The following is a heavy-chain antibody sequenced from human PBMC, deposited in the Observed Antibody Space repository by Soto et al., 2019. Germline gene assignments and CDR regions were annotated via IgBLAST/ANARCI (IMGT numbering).Heavy chain of an antibody. CDR3: ARGQTQWRRRSWFDP. D-gene: IGHD6-19*01. J-gene: IGHJ5*02. CDR2: INHSGST. Sequence: PSETLSLTCAVYGGSFSGYYWSWIRQPPGKGLEWIGEINHSGSTNYNPSLKSRVTISVDTSKNQFSLKLSSVTAADTAVYYCARGQTQWRRRSWFDPWGQGTLVTVS. CDR1: GGSFSGYY. V-gene: IGHV4-34*01.